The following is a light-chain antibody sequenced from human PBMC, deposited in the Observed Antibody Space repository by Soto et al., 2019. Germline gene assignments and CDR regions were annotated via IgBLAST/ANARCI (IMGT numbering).Light chain of an antibody. CDR1: QSLSSSC. Sequence: EIVLTQSPVTLSLSPGERATLSCRACQSLSSSCFAWYQHEPGQGPRLLIYGAFTRATGIPDRFSGSGSATDFTLTISRLEPEDFAVYYCQQHETLITFGQGTRLEIK. J-gene: IGKJ5*01. CDR2: GAF. V-gene: IGKV3-20*01. CDR3: QQHETLIT.